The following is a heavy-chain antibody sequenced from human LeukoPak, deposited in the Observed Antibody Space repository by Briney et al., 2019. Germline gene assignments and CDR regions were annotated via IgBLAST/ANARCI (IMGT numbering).Heavy chain of an antibody. J-gene: IGHJ6*03. CDR2: IYYSGRT. Sequence: SQTLSLTCTVSGGSISSGSYYWSWIRQPPGKGLEWIGYIYYSGRTNHNPSLKSRVTISLDTSKNQFSLKLSSVTAADTAVYYCARAGRGYNYGFVPSEIDYYYYFLDVWGKGTTVTVSS. CDR3: ARAGRGYNYGFVPSEIDYYYYFLDV. CDR1: GGSISSGSYY. D-gene: IGHD5-18*01. V-gene: IGHV4-61*01.